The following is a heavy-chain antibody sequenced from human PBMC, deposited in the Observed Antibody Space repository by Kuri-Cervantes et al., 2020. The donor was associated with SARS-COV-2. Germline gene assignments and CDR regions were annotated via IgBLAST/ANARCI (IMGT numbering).Heavy chain of an antibody. CDR3: AKVGQLELQYPIGYYYYYMDV. D-gene: IGHD1-7*01. CDR1: GFTFSSYW. Sequence: GESLKISCAASGFTFSSYWMSWVRQAPGKGLEWVAFIRYDGSNKYYADSVKGRFTISRDNSKNTLYLQMNSLRAEDTAVYYCAKVGQLELQYPIGYYYYYMDVWGKGTTVTVSS. CDR2: IRYDGSNK. V-gene: IGHV3-30*02. J-gene: IGHJ6*03.